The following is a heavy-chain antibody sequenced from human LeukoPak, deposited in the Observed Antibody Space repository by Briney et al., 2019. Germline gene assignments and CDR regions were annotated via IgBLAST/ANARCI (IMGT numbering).Heavy chain of an antibody. CDR3: ARDQACSNTSCFSYYYYGMDV. CDR2: IIPIFGIA. D-gene: IGHD2-2*01. Sequence: SVKVSCKASGGTFSSYAISWVRQAPGQGLEWMGRIIPIFGIANYAQKFQGRVTITADKSTSTAYMELSSLRSEDTAVYYCARDQACSNTSCFSYYYYGMDVWGQGTTVTVSS. V-gene: IGHV1-69*04. CDR1: GGTFSSYA. J-gene: IGHJ6*02.